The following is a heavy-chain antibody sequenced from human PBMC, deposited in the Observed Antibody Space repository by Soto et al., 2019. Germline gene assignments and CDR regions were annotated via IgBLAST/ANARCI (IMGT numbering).Heavy chain of an antibody. V-gene: IGHV1-8*01. Sequence: QVQLVQSGAEVKKPGASVKVSCKASGYTFTSYDINWVRQATGQGLEWMGWMNPNSGNTGYAQKFQGRVTMTRNTSISTAYMELSSLRSEDTAVYYCARAEGYCSSTSCRYYYYYYMDVGGKGTTVTVSS. J-gene: IGHJ6*03. CDR2: MNPNSGNT. D-gene: IGHD2-2*01. CDR3: ARAEGYCSSTSCRYYYYYYMDV. CDR1: GYTFTSYD.